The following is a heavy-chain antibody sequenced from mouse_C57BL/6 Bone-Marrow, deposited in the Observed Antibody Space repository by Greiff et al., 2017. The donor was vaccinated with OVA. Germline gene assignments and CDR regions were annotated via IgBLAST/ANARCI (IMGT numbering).Heavy chain of an antibody. J-gene: IGHJ2*01. V-gene: IGHV1-53*01. CDR2: INPSNGGT. CDR3: ARRGSSGPYYFDY. D-gene: IGHD3-2*02. Sequence: VQLQQPGTELVKPGASVKLSCKASGYTFTSYWMHWVKQRPGQGLEWIGNINPSNGGTNYNEKFKSKATLTVDKSSSTAYMQLSSLTSEDSAVYSGARRGSSGPYYFDYWGQGTTLTVSA. CDR1: GYTFTSYW.